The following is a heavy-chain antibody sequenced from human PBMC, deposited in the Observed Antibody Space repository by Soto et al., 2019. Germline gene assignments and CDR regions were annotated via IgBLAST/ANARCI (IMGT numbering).Heavy chain of an antibody. Sequence: PXGSLILSCTAAGFTFRTSGMTWVRQAPGKGLEWVSSITGSGSHMYYADSVKGRFIISRDNGKNSLYLQMNSLRAEDTAVYYCARGESIVIVPAANDFWGQGTLVTVSS. D-gene: IGHD2-2*01. CDR3: ARGESIVIVPAANDF. J-gene: IGHJ4*02. CDR2: ITGSGSHM. V-gene: IGHV3-21*04. CDR1: GFTFRTSG.